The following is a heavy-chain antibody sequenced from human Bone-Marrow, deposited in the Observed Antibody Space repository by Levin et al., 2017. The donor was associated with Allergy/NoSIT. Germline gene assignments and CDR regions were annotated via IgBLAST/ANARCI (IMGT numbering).Heavy chain of an antibody. Sequence: SETLSLTCTVSGGSISSYYWSWIRQPPGKGLEWIGYIYYSGSTNYNPSLKSRVTISVDTSKNQFSLKLSSVTAADTAVYYCARGVGATSAPVSSNSHPTDAFDSWGQGTMVTVSS. CDR2: IYYSGST. D-gene: IGHD1-26*01. V-gene: IGHV4-59*01. J-gene: IGHJ3*02. CDR3: ARGVGATSAPVSSNSHPTDAFDS. CDR1: GGSISSYY.